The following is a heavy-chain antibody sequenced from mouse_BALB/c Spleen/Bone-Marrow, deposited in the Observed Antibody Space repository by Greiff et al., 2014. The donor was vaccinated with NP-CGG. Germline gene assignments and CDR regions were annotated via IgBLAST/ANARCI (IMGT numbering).Heavy chain of an antibody. V-gene: IGHV1-67*01. Sequence: QVQLQQSGPELVRPGVSVKISCKGSGYTFTDYAMHWVEQSHAKSLEWIGVISTYSCNTNYNQKFKGKATMTVDKSSSTAYMEIARLSSEDSAIYYCASPIYYGNYEGFAYWGQGTLVTVSA. CDR3: ASPIYYGNYEGFAY. CDR1: GYTFTDYA. J-gene: IGHJ3*01. CDR2: ISTYSCNT. D-gene: IGHD2-1*01.